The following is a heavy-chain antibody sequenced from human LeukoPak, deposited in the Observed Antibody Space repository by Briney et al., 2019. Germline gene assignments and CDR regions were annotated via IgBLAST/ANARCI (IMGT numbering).Heavy chain of an antibody. CDR1: GXTFSNYG. CDR2: IWYDGSNI. Sequence: PGGSLRLSCAASGXTFSNYGMHWVRQAPGKGLEWVAVIWYDGSNIHYADSAKGRFTISRDNSKNTLYLQMSGLRAEDTAIYYCARSYDSSDDYYGAFDIWGQGTMVTVSS. D-gene: IGHD3-22*01. CDR3: ARSYDSSDDYYGAFDI. J-gene: IGHJ3*02. V-gene: IGHV3-33*01.